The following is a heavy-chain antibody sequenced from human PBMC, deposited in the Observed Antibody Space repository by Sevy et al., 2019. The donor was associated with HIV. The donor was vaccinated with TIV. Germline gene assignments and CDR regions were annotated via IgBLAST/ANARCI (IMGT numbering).Heavy chain of an antibody. V-gene: IGHV3-30*02. CDR2: IRFDGSMK. D-gene: IGHD3-10*01. J-gene: IGHJ4*02. Sequence: GGSLRLSCAASGFRFSDYGMHWVRQAPGKGLEWVSLIRFDGSMKYIADSVKGRFTISRDKVKDTLYRQMNSLRAEDKAVYYCARDKLPPVMVTMVRGALSYYFDYWGQGTLVTVSS. CDR3: ARDKLPPVMVTMVRGALSYYFDY. CDR1: GFRFSDYG.